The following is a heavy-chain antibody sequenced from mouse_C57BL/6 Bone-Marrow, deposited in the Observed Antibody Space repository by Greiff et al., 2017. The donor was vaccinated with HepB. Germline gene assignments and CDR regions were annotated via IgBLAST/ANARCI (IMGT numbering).Heavy chain of an antibody. D-gene: IGHD2-5*01. CDR1: GFSLTSYG. V-gene: IGHV2-2*01. J-gene: IGHJ4*01. CDR2: IWSGGST. CDR3: ARNYYSNPYYYAMDY. Sequence: VQLVESGPGLVQPSQSLSITCTVSGFSLTSYGVHWVRQSPGKGLEWLGVIWSGGSTDYNAAFISRLSISKDNSKSQVFFKMNSLQADDTAIYYCARNYYSNPYYYAMDYWGQGTSVTVSS.